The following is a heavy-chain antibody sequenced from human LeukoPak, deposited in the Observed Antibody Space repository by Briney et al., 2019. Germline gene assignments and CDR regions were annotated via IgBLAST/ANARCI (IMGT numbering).Heavy chain of an antibody. CDR1: GLXFSTYA. V-gene: IGHV3-23*01. D-gene: IGHD2-21*02. CDR2: ISGSGASS. Sequence: GGSLRLSCAVSGLXFSTYAMGWVRQAPGKGLEWVSVISGSGASSKYADSVQGRFTISRDNSKSTLYLQMNSLTVEDTAVYYCAKGVYCGGDCYSIFDYWGQGTLVTVSS. CDR3: AKGVYCGGDCYSIFDY. J-gene: IGHJ4*02.